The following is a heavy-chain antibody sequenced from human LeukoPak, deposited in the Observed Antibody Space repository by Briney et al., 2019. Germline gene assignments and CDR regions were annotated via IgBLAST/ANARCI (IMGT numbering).Heavy chain of an antibody. CDR1: GFTVSSNY. CDR3: AREGPGDNWFDP. V-gene: IGHV3-66*01. CDR2: IYSGGST. J-gene: IGHJ5*02. Sequence: PGGSLRLSCAASGFTVSSNYMSWVRQAPGKGLEWVSVIYSGGSTYYADSVKGRFTISRDNSKNMLYLQMNSLRAEDTAVYYCAREGPGDNWFDPWGQGTLVTVSS. D-gene: IGHD1-26*01.